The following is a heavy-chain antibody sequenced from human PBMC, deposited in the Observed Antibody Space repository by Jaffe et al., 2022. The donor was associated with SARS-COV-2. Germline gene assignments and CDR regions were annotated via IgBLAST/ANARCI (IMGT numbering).Heavy chain of an antibody. J-gene: IGHJ6*03. CDR3: AKAQWELRNLYYYYMDV. D-gene: IGHD1-26*01. CDR2: ISGSGGST. V-gene: IGHV3-23*04. Sequence: EVQVVEAGGGLVQPGGSLRLSCAASGFTFSSYAMSWVRQAPGKGLEWVSAISGSGGSTYYADSVKGRFTISRDNSKNTLYLQMNSLRAEDTAVYYCAKAQWELRNLYYYYMDVWGKGTTVTVSS. CDR1: GFTFSSYA.